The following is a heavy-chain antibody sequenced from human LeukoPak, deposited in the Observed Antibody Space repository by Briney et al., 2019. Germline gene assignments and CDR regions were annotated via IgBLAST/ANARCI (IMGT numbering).Heavy chain of an antibody. D-gene: IGHD3-10*02. Sequence: GGSLRLSCAASGFTFSYYTMNWVRQAPGKGLEWVSYISSSGSTIYYADSVKGRFTISRDNAKNSLYLQMNSLRAEDTAVYYCAELGITMIGGVWGKGTTVTISS. CDR3: AELGITMIGGV. CDR2: ISSSGSTI. J-gene: IGHJ6*04. V-gene: IGHV3-48*04. CDR1: GFTFSYYT.